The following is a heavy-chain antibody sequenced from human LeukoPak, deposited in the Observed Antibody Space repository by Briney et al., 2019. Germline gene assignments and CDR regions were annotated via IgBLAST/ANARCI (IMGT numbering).Heavy chain of an antibody. Sequence: SVKVSCKASVYTFTSYDMHWVRQAPGQGLEWMGIINPSGCSTSCAQILQDRVTMTRETSSKTVYMEPSSLRSEDTAVYYFARGGSRWYRGFFQHWGQGTLVTVSS. J-gene: IGHJ1*01. CDR1: VYTFTSYD. CDR3: ARGGSRWYRGFFQH. D-gene: IGHD6-13*01. V-gene: IGHV1-46*01. CDR2: INPSGCST.